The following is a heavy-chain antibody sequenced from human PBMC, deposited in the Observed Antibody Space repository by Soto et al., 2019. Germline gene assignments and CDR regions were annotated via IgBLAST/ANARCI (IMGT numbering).Heavy chain of an antibody. V-gene: IGHV4-31*03. CDR2: IYYSGST. CDR3: SARIAAAGTPLDWFDP. J-gene: IGHJ5*02. D-gene: IGHD6-13*01. Sequence: PSETLSLTCTVSGGSISSGGYYWSWIRQHPGKGLEWIGYIYYSGSTYYNPSLKSRVTISVDTSKNQFSLKLSSVTAADTAVYYCSARIAAAGTPLDWFDPWGQGTLVTVSS. CDR1: GGSISSGGYY.